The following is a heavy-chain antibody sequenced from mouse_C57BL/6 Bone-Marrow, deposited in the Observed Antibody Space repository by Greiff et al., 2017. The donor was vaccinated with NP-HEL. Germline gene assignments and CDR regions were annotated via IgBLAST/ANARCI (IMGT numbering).Heavy chain of an antibody. J-gene: IGHJ2*01. V-gene: IGHV1-69*01. CDR2: IDPSDSYT. Sequence: QVQLQQPGAELVMPGASVKLSCKASGYTFTSYWMHWVKQRPGPGLEWIGEIDPSDSYTNYNQKFEGKATVTVDKSSSTAYMQLSSLTSEDSAVYYCAREGYGSHFDYWGQVTTLTVSS. CDR1: GYTFTSYW. CDR3: AREGYGSHFDY. D-gene: IGHD1-1*01.